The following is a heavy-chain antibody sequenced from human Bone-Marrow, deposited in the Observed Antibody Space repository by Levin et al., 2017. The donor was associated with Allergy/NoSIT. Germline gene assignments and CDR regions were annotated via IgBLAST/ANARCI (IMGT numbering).Heavy chain of an antibody. CDR2: ISGSGGST. CDR1: GFTFSSYA. D-gene: IGHD6-13*01. CDR3: AKRVDSSSWSFDY. V-gene: IGHV3-23*01. J-gene: IGHJ4*02. Sequence: GESLKISCAASGFTFSSYAMSWVRQAPGKGLEWVSAISGSGGSTYYADSVKGRFTISRDNSKNTLYLQMNSLRAEDTAVYYCAKRVDSSSWSFDYWGQGTLVTVSS.